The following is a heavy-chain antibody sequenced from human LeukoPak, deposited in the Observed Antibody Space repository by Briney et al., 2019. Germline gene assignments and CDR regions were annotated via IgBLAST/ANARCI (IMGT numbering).Heavy chain of an antibody. V-gene: IGHV3-30*18. CDR1: GFTFSSYG. J-gene: IGHJ3*02. CDR3: AKDLTVVPAAMRYDALDI. D-gene: IGHD2-2*01. Sequence: GRSLRLSCAASGFTFSSYGMHWVRQAPGKGLEWVAVISYDGSNKYYADSVKGRFTISRDNSKNTLYLQMNSLRAEDTAVYYCAKDLTVVPAAMRYDALDIWGQGTMVTVSS. CDR2: ISYDGSNK.